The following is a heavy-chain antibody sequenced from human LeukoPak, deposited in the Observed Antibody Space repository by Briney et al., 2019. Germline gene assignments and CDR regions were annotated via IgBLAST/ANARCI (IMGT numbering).Heavy chain of an antibody. V-gene: IGHV4-39*07. J-gene: IGHJ4*01. D-gene: IGHD3-10*01. CDR1: GPSISNTIYY. Sequence: PSETLSLTCSVSGPSISNTIYYWGWVRQPPGKGLDWIGSFYYYSGNTYYNPSLKSRVTISVDTSKNQFSLKLNSVTAADTAVYYCARSSGPLYYAFDYWGHGTLVTVSS. CDR3: ARSSGPLYYAFDY. CDR2: FYYYSGNT.